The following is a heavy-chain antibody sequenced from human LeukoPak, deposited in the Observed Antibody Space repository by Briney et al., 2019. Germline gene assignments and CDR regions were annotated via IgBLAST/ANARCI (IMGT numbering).Heavy chain of an antibody. J-gene: IGHJ3*02. CDR1: GGSISSYY. CDR2: IYTSGST. Sequence: PSETLSLTCTVSGGSISSYYWSWIRQPAGKGLEWIGRIYTSGSTNYNPSLKSRVTMSVDTSKNQFSLKLSSVTAADTAVYYCARELWCGELSAFDIWGQGTMVTVSS. CDR3: ARELWCGELSAFDI. V-gene: IGHV4-4*07. D-gene: IGHD3-10*01.